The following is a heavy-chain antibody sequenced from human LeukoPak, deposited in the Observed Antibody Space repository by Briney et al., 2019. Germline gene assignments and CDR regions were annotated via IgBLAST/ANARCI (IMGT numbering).Heavy chain of an antibody. CDR3: AKSGDYGGSDDAFDI. CDR1: GFTFSSYG. J-gene: IGHJ3*02. CDR2: IWYDGSNK. Sequence: GGSLRLSCAASGFTFSSYGMHWVRQAPGKGLEWVAVIWYDGSNKYYADSVKGRFTIYRDNSKNTLYLQMNSLRAEDTAVYYCAKSGDYGGSDDAFDIWGQGTMVTVSS. D-gene: IGHD4/OR15-4a*01. V-gene: IGHV3-33*06.